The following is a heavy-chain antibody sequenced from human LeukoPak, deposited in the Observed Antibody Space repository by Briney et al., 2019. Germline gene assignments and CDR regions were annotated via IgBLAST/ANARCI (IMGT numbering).Heavy chain of an antibody. CDR3: TRDAGGGDCYSCPNWFDP. CDR2: INPNSGVT. D-gene: IGHD2-21*02. Sequence: GASVKVSCKASGYTFTGYYMHWVRQAPGQALEWMGWINPNSGVTKYAQKFQGRVTMTSDTSISTAYMELSRLRSDDTAVYYCTRDAGGGDCYSCPNWFDPWGQGTLVTVSS. V-gene: IGHV1-2*02. J-gene: IGHJ5*02. CDR1: GYTFTGYY.